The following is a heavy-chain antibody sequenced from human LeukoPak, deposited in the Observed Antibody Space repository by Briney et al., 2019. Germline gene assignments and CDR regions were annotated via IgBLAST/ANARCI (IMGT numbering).Heavy chain of an antibody. CDR1: GFTFSIFA. D-gene: IGHD2-21*02. CDR3: AKCLGGGDCYPVD. Sequence: GGSLRLSCAASGFTFSIFAMSWVRQVPGKGLEWVSAISGSGGSTYYADSVKGRFTISRDNSKNALYLQMNSLRAEDTAVYYCAKCLGGGDCYPVDWGQGTLVTVSS. V-gene: IGHV3-23*01. J-gene: IGHJ4*02. CDR2: ISGSGGST.